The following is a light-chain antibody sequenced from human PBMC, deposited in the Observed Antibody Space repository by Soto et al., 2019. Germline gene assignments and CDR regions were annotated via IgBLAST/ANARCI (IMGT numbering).Light chain of an antibody. J-gene: IGKJ1*01. V-gene: IGKV1-6*01. CDR2: ASS. CDR1: QGIRND. Sequence: AIRMTQSPSSLSASVGDRVTMSCRASQGIRNDLAWYQQKAGKAPKLLIFASSNLQSGVPSRFSRSGSGTDFTLTISRLQTEDFATYYCLQLYNFSWTFGQGTKVEMK. CDR3: LQLYNFSWT.